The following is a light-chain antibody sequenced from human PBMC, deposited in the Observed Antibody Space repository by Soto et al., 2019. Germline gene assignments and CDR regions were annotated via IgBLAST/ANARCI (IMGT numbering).Light chain of an antibody. CDR1: QSVSSN. V-gene: IGKV3-11*01. Sequence: EILMTQSPSTLSVSPGESATLSCRASQSVSSNLAWHQQKPGQAPRILMYDASTRATGIPARLSGSGSGTDFTLTISSLEPEDFAVYYCQQRSNWPLFGQGTRLEIK. CDR2: DAS. J-gene: IGKJ5*01. CDR3: QQRSNWPL.